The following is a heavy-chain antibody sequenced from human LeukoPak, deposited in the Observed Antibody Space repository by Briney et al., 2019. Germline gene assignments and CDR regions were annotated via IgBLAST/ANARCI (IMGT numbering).Heavy chain of an antibody. CDR1: GFTFSNYW. V-gene: IGHV3-74*01. J-gene: IGHJ5*02. D-gene: IGHD3-22*01. CDR3: ARPHINYYDSSGYFS. Sequence: GGSLRLSCAASGFTFSNYWMHWVRQVPGKGLVWVSRINDDGRATFYADSVKGRFTISRDNAKNTLFLQINSLRAEDTAVYYCARPHINYYDSSGYFSWGQGTLVTVSS. CDR2: INDDGRAT.